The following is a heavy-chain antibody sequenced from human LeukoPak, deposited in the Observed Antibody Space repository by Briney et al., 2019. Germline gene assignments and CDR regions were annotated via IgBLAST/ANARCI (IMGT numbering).Heavy chain of an antibody. Sequence: QAGGSLRLSCAASGFTFSSYAMSWVRQAPGKGLEWVSAISGSGGSTYYADSVKGRFTISRDNSKNTLYLQMNSLRAEDTAVYYCAHLDIVATIEDYWGQGTLVTVSS. J-gene: IGHJ4*02. V-gene: IGHV3-23*01. CDR1: GFTFSSYA. CDR2: ISGSGGST. D-gene: IGHD5-12*01. CDR3: AHLDIVATIEDY.